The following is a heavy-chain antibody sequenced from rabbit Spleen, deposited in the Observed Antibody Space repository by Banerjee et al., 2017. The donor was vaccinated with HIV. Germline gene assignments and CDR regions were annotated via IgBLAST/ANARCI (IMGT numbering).Heavy chain of an antibody. CDR1: GFSFSSSHW. CDR3: ARDRGAGAIYMDLLDL. J-gene: IGHJ5*01. Sequence: QEHLKESGGGLVQPGGSLKLSCKASGFSFSSSHWICWVRQAPGKGLEWIGCIDTGDRNTYYASWAKGRFTISKASSTTVTLQMNSLTAADTATYFCARDRGAGAIYMDLLDLWGQGTLVTVS. V-gene: IGHV1S45*01. CDR2: IDTGDRNT. D-gene: IGHD3-1*01.